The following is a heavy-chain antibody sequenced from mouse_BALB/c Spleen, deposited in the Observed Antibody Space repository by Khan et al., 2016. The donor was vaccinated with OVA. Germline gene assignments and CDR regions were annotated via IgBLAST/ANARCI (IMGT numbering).Heavy chain of an antibody. J-gene: IGHJ4*01. CDR2: IWGDGST. Sequence: VQLKESGPGLVAPSQSLSITCSISGFSLTTYGVNWVRQPPGKGLEWLGVIWGDGSTNYHSTLKSRLIISKDNSKRQVFLTLNSLQTDDTATYYCAKFTPDYYSMDYWGQGTSGTVSS. CDR3: AKFTPDYYSMDY. V-gene: IGHV2-3*01. D-gene: IGHD1-1*01. CDR1: GFSLTTYG.